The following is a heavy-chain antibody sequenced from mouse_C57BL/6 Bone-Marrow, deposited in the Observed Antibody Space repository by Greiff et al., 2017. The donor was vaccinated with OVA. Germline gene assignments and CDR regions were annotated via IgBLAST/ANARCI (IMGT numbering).Heavy chain of an antibody. J-gene: IGHJ2*01. CDR1: GFTFSSYA. V-gene: IGHV5-4*03. CDR2: ISDGGSYT. D-gene: IGHD1-1*01. Sequence: EVKLMESGGGLVKPGGSLKLSCAASGFTFSSYAMSWVRQTPEKRLEWVATISDGGSYTYYPDNVKGRFTISRDNAKNNLYLQMSHLKSEDTAMYYCASLRFDYWGQGTTLTVSS. CDR3: ASLRFDY.